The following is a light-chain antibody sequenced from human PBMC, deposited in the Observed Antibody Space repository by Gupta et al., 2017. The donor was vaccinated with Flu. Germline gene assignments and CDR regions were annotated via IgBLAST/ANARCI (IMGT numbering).Light chain of an antibody. Sequence: DIQTTQSPSSLSASVGDRVTLTCPSSQDIGNYLNWYQQKPGKAPKLLIYDASKLETGVPSRFSGSGTGTDFTFTISSLQPEDIATYYCEQYDNRPLTFGGGTKVEIK. CDR2: DAS. V-gene: IGKV1-33*01. CDR3: EQYDNRPLT. CDR1: QDIGNY. J-gene: IGKJ4*01.